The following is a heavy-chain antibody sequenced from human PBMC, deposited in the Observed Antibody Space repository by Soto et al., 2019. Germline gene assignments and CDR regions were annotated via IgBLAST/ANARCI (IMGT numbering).Heavy chain of an antibody. Sequence: VASVKVSCKASGYTFTGYYMHWVRQAPGQGLEWMGWINPNSGGTNYAQKFQGWVTMTRDTSISTAYMELSRLRSDDTAVYYCARDPAPYCSSTSCRTGYYYYYGMDVWGQGTTVTVSS. CDR1: GYTFTGYY. V-gene: IGHV1-2*04. CDR3: ARDPAPYCSSTSCRTGYYYYYGMDV. J-gene: IGHJ6*02. D-gene: IGHD2-2*01. CDR2: INPNSGGT.